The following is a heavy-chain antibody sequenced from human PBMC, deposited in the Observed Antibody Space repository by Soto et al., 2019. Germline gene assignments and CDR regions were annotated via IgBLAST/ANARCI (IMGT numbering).Heavy chain of an antibody. CDR2: INAGNGNT. J-gene: IGHJ4*02. Sequence: ASVKVSCKASGYTFTSCAMRWVRQAPGQRLEWMGWINAGNGNTKYSQKFQGRVTITRDTSASTAYMELSSLRSEDTAVYYCARGERVVVAASFDYWGQGTLVTVSS. V-gene: IGHV1-3*01. D-gene: IGHD2-15*01. CDR3: ARGERVVVAASFDY. CDR1: GYTFTSCA.